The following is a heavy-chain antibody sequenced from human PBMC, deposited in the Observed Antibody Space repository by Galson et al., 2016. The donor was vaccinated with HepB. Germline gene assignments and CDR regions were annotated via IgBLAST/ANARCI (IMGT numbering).Heavy chain of an antibody. J-gene: IGHJ4*02. CDR2: ISHGGAT. D-gene: IGHD1-20*01. Sequence: ETLSLTCGVYGGSLSGYYWNWIRQPPGKGLEWIGEISHGGATDYTPSLKSRITISLDTSKNHLSLKVTSVTAADTAFYYCARTPYNWEGQGYFDYWGPGDLVTVSS. V-gene: IGHV4-34*01. CDR1: GGSLSGYY. CDR3: ARTPYNWEGQGYFDY.